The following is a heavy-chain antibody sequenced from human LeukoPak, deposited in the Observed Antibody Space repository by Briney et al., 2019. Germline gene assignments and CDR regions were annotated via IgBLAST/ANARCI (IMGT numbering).Heavy chain of an antibody. CDR2: ISGSGGST. D-gene: IGHD2-21*01. CDR1: GFTFRSYA. Sequence: GGSLRLSCAASGFTFRSYAMSWVRQAPGKGLGWLSAISGSGGSTYYADSVKGRFTLSRNNSKNTLYLQMNSLRAEDTTVYYCAKVIAIQYYFDYWGQGTLVTVSS. CDR3: AKVIAIQYYFDY. J-gene: IGHJ4*02. V-gene: IGHV3-23*01.